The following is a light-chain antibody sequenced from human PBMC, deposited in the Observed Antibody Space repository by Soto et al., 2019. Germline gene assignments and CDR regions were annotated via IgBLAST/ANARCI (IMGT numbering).Light chain of an antibody. V-gene: IGKV3-15*01. Sequence: EMVLTQSPATLSLSPGERATLSCRASQSVSSYLAWYQQKPGQAPRLLIYGASTRATGIPARFSGSGSATEFTLTISSLQSEDFAVYYCQQYDNWPLTFGGGTKVDIK. J-gene: IGKJ4*01. CDR1: QSVSSY. CDR2: GAS. CDR3: QQYDNWPLT.